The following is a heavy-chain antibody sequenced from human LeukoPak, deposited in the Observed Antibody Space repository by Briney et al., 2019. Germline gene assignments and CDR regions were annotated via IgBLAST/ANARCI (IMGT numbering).Heavy chain of an antibody. CDR1: GYTLTELS. CDR3: ARDPAPYYYDSSGYFYFDY. Sequence: GASVKVSCKVSGYTLTELSMHWVRQAPGKGLEWMGGFDPEDGETIYAQKFQGRVTMTEDTSTDTAYMELSSLRSEDTAVYYCARDPAPYYYDSSGYFYFDYWGQGTLVTVSS. J-gene: IGHJ4*02. D-gene: IGHD3-22*01. CDR2: FDPEDGET. V-gene: IGHV1-24*01.